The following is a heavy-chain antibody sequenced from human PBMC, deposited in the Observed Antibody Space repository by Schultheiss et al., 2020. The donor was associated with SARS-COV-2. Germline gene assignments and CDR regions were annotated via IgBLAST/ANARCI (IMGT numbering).Heavy chain of an antibody. D-gene: IGHD2-8*01. CDR2: ILSSGSYT. J-gene: IGHJ1*01. CDR3: ARVGRDCSHGVCYNAEYFQH. V-gene: IGHV3-11*06. CDR1: GFTFDDYG. Sequence: GGSLRLSCAASGFTFDDYGMSWVRQAPGKGLEWVSHILSSGSYTNYADSVKGRFTISRDNAKSLLFLQMNSLRAEDTAVYYCARVGRDCSHGVCYNAEYFQHWGQGTLVTVSS.